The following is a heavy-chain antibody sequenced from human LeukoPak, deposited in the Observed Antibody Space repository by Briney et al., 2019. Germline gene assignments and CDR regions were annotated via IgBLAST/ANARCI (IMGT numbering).Heavy chain of an antibody. J-gene: IGHJ4*02. CDR1: GGSTRSRNYY. CDR3: ARNQIVGATGGGYFDY. V-gene: IGHV4-39*07. CDR2: IYHSGST. Sequence: SETLSLTCSVSGGSTRSRNYYWGWIRQPPGKGLEWIGSIYHSGSTYYNPSLKSRVTISVDTSKNPFSLKLSSVTAADTAVYYCARNQIVGATGGGYFDYWGQGTLVTVSS. D-gene: IGHD1-26*01.